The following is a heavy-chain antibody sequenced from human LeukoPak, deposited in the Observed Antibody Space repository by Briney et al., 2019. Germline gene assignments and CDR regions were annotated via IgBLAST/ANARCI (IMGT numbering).Heavy chain of an antibody. CDR3: ARDCYDSRAYYFDY. J-gene: IGHJ4*02. Sequence: SETLSLTCAVYGGSFSGYYWSWIRQPAGKGLEWIGRIYTSGSTNYNPSLKSRVTMSVDTSKNQFSLKLSSVTAADTAVYYCARDCYDSRAYYFDYWGQGTLVTVSS. V-gene: IGHV4-4*07. CDR2: IYTSGST. D-gene: IGHD3-22*01. CDR1: GGSFSGYY.